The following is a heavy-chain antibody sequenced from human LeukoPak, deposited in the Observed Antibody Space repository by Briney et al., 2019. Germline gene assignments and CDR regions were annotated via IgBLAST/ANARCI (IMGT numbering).Heavy chain of an antibody. V-gene: IGHV3-33*01. CDR3: AGDYGDYPFDC. CDR1: GFTFSSYG. J-gene: IGHJ4*02. D-gene: IGHD4-17*01. CDR2: IWYDGSNK. Sequence: PGGSLRLSCAASGFTFSSYGMHWVRQAPGKGLEWVAVIWYDGSNKYYADSVKGRFTISRDNSRNTLYLQMNSLRAEDTAVYYCAGDYGDYPFDCWGQGTLVTVSS.